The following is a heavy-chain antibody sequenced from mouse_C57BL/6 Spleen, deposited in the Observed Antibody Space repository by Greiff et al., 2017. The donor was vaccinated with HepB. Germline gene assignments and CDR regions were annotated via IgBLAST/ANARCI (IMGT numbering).Heavy chain of an antibody. V-gene: IGHV2-2*01. J-gene: IGHJ3*01. D-gene: IGHD2-4*01. CDR3: APDYDDALFAY. CDR2: IWRGGST. Sequence: QVQLQQSGPGLVQPSQSLSITCTVSGFSLTSYGVHWVRQSPGKGLEWLGVIWRGGSTDYNAAFISRLSISKDNSKSQVFFKMNSLQADDTAIYYCAPDYDDALFAYWGQGTLVTVSA. CDR1: GFSLTSYG.